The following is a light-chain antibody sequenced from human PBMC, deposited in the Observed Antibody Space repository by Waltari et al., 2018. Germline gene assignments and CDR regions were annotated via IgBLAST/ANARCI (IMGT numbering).Light chain of an antibody. Sequence: QSALTQPASVSGSPGQSITISCTGTSSDVVGYNYVSWYQQHPGKAHKLMIYDVSKRPSGVSNRFSGSKSGNTASLTISGLQAEDEADYYCCSYAGSSTYVFGTGTKVTVL. CDR2: DVS. CDR3: CSYAGSSTYV. J-gene: IGLJ1*01. CDR1: SSDVVGYNY. V-gene: IGLV2-23*02.